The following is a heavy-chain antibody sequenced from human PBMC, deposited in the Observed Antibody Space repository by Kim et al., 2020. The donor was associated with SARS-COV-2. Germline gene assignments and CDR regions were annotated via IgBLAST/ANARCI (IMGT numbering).Heavy chain of an antibody. CDR1: GYTFTGHY. CDR3: ARGIGDFYDSISSF. D-gene: IGHD2-21*01. Sequence: ASVKISCKASGYTFTGHYIIWVRQVPGQGLEWIGLINPRDGGTYYAQRVQGRVTMTSDTSTSTVYMELSSLSSEDTALYYFARGIGDFYDSISSFWG. CDR2: INPRDGGT. J-gene: IGHJ2*01. V-gene: IGHV1-46*01.